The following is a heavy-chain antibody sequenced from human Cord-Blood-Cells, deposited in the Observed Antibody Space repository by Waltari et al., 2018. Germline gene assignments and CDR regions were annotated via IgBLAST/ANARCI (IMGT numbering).Heavy chain of an antibody. CDR2: IYYSGSN. CDR3: ARGGGREYFDY. CDR1: GGSTSSYY. J-gene: IGHJ4*02. Sequence: QVQLQESGPGLVKPSETLSLTCTVSGGSTSSYYWSWIRQPPGQGLEWIGYIYYSGSNNYNPSLKSRVTISVDTSKNQFSLKLSSVTAADTAVYYCARGGGREYFDYWGQGTLVTVSS. D-gene: IGHD2-15*01. V-gene: IGHV4-59*01.